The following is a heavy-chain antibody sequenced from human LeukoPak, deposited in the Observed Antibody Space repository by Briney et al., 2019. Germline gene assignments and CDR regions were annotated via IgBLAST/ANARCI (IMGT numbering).Heavy chain of an antibody. CDR1: GFTLTSSA. J-gene: IGHJ4*02. CDR3: AAPHSSSWFDF. D-gene: IGHD6-13*01. CDR2: IVVGSNDA. V-gene: IGHV1-58*01. Sequence: TSVKVSCKASGFTLTSSAVQWVRQARGQRLEWIGWIVVGSNDANYAQKFQKRVTIDRDMSTNTAYMELSSLRSEDTAVYYCAAPHSSSWFDFWGRGTLVTVSS.